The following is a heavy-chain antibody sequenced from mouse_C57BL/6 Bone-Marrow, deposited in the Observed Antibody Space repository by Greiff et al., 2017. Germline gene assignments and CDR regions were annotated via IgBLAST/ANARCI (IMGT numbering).Heavy chain of an antibody. D-gene: IGHD2-5*01. Sequence: QVQLEQPGAELVKPGAPVKMSCKASGYTFTSYWITWVKQRPGQGLEWIGDIYPGSGSTNYNEKFKSKATLTVDTSSSTAYIQLSSLTSEDSAVYYCASPYYSNSWYFDFWGTGPTVTVSS. CDR3: ASPYYSNSWYFDF. CDR1: GYTFTSYW. V-gene: IGHV1-55*01. J-gene: IGHJ1*03. CDR2: IYPGSGST.